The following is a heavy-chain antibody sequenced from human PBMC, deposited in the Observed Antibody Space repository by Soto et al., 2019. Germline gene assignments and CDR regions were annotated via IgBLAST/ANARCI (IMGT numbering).Heavy chain of an antibody. V-gene: IGHV3-23*01. D-gene: IGHD3-22*01. CDR2: ISGSGGST. CDR3: AKEGAYYYDSSGEGAFDI. Sequence: GGSLRLSCAASGFTFSSYAMSWVRQAPGKGLEWVSAISGSGGSTYYADSVKGRFTMSRDNSKNTLYLQMNSLRAEDTAVYYCAKEGAYYYDSSGEGAFDIWGQGTMVTVSS. CDR1: GFTFSSYA. J-gene: IGHJ3*02.